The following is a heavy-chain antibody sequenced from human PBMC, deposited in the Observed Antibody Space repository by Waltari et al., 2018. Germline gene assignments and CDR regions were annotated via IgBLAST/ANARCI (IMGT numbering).Heavy chain of an antibody. CDR1: GGSFTDPY. V-gene: IGHV4-34*01. Sequence: QLQLQQWGAGLLKPSETLSLTCAVYGGSFTDPYWTWIRQPPGKGLEWIGEINHSGTTNYNPALKSRVSISVDTSKNQFSLKLNSVTAADTAVYYCARVGDYASGSPRFDYWGQGTLVTASS. J-gene: IGHJ4*02. CDR3: ARVGDYASGSPRFDY. CDR2: INHSGTT. D-gene: IGHD3-10*01.